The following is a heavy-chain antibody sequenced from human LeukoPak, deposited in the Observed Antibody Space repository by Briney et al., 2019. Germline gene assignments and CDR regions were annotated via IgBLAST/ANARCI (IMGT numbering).Heavy chain of an antibody. V-gene: IGHV1-18*01. Sequence: ASVNVSCKASGYTFINSEINWVRQAPGQGLEWMGWISTYNGNTNYAQNLQGRVTMTTDTSTSTAYMELRSLISDDTAVYYCAREMNAGGPLRSFDYWGQGTLVTVSS. CDR3: AREMNAGGPLRSFDY. CDR2: ISTYNGNT. D-gene: IGHD4-17*01. CDR1: GYTFINSE. J-gene: IGHJ4*02.